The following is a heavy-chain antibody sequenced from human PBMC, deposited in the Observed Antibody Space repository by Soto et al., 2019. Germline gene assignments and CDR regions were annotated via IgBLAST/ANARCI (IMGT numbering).Heavy chain of an antibody. CDR3: ASGRAMDV. CDR2: ILYDGSSE. V-gene: IGHV3-30-3*01. J-gene: IGHJ6*02. CDR1: GFSFSTYP. Sequence: QVQLVESGGGVVQPGRSLRLSCAASGFSFSTYPMHWVRQAPGKGLEWLAVILYDGSSEYYADSVKGRFTISRDNSKNTLYLQMNSLRLEDTAVYYCASGRAMDVWGQGTTVSVSS.